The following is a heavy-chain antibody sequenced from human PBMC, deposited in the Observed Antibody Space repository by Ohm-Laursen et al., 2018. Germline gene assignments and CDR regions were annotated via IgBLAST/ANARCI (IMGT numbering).Heavy chain of an antibody. CDR3: ARAYFDTSGRIDP. Sequence: SLRLSCAASGFRFSVFAMHWLRQAPGKGLEWVAVIGHDGSSKSYADSVQGRVTISRDNSKNTLYLQMSGLSTEDTALYYCARAYFDTSGRIDPWGLGTLVTVSS. CDR2: IGHDGSSK. V-gene: IGHV3-33*01. J-gene: IGHJ5*02. CDR1: GFRFSVFA. D-gene: IGHD3-22*01.